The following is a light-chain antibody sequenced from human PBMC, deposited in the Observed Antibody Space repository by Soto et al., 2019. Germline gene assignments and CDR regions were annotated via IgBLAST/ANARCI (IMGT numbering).Light chain of an antibody. Sequence: EIVLTQSPGILSLSPWERATLSCRASQSVSNDFLAWYQQKPGQAPRLLIYGASTRATGIPDRFSGSGSGTDFTLTISRLEPEDFAVYYCQQYGSSITFGQGTRLEIK. CDR1: QSVSNDF. CDR2: GAS. V-gene: IGKV3-20*01. CDR3: QQYGSSIT. J-gene: IGKJ5*01.